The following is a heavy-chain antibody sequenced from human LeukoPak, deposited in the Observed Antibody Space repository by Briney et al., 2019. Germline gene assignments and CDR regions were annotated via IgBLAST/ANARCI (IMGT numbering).Heavy chain of an antibody. CDR2: INSDGSST. J-gene: IGHJ6*03. CDR3: ARGARPAATYYYYYYMDV. V-gene: IGHV3-74*01. D-gene: IGHD2-2*01. Sequence: GGSLRLSCAASGFTFSSYWMHWVRQAPGKGLVWVSRINSDGSSTSYADSVKGRFTISRDNAKNTLYLQMNGLRAEDTAVYYCARGARPAATYYYYYYMDVWGKGTTVTVSS. CDR1: GFTFSSYW.